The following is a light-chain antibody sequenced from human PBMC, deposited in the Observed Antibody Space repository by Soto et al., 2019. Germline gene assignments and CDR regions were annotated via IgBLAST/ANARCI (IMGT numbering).Light chain of an antibody. J-gene: IGLJ3*02. Sequence: QAVLTQPPSVSGAPGQRVTISCTGSSSNIGANYDVHWYQQLPGTAPKLLIYGNNNRPSGVPDRFSASRSGTSASLAITGLQAEDEADYYCQSYDSGLSGSVFGGGTKLTVL. CDR2: GNN. V-gene: IGLV1-40*01. CDR3: QSYDSGLSGSV. CDR1: SSNIGANYD.